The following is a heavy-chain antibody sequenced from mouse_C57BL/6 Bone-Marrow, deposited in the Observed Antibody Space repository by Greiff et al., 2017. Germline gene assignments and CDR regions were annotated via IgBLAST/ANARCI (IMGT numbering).Heavy chain of an antibody. CDR3: ARTGYYSCAMDY. V-gene: IGHV1-54*01. CDR2: INPGSGGT. D-gene: IGHD2-3*01. J-gene: IGHJ4*01. Sequence: QVQLQQSGAELVRPGTSVKVSCKASGYAFTNYLIEWVKQRPGQGLEWIGVINPGSGGTNYNEKFKGKATLTADKSSSTAYMQLSSLTSEDSAVYFCARTGYYSCAMDYWGQGTSVTVSS. CDR1: GYAFTNYL.